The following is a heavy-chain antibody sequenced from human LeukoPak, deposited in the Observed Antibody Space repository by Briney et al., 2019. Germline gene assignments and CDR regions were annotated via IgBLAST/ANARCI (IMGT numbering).Heavy chain of an antibody. CDR2: IDHTRNT. D-gene: IGHD1-1*01. Sequence: PSETLSLTCAVYGASFSNSYWSWIRQPPGKGLEWIGEIDHTRNTKYNPSLKGRVTISDDTSKNQFSLDLTSVTATDTAVYYCATASQLGSYNWFDPWGQGTLVTVSS. V-gene: IGHV4-34*01. J-gene: IGHJ5*02. CDR3: ATASQLGSYNWFDP. CDR1: GASFSNSY.